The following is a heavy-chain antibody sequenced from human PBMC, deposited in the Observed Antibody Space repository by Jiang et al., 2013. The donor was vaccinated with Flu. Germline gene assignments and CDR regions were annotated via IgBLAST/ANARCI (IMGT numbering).Heavy chain of an antibody. Sequence: GPGLVKPSETLSLTCIVSGDTITDYYWSWIRQPPGQGLEWIGYVYFEGTANYNPSLKSRATISLHTSKRQFSLKLTSMTAADTAVYFCARGGDPSLRSEAVGMRFDYWGLGTLVTVSS. V-gene: IGHV4-59*01. CDR3: ARGGDPSLRSEAVGMRFDY. J-gene: IGHJ4*02. D-gene: IGHD6-13*01. CDR2: VYFEGTA. CDR1: GDTITDYY.